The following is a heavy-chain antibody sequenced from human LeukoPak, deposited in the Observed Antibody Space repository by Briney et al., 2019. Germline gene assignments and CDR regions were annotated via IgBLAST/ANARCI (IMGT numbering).Heavy chain of an antibody. J-gene: IGHJ4*02. CDR2: IYYSGTT. Sequence: ASESLSLTCTVSGASISSSDYYWVWIRQPPGKGLEWIGTIYYSGTTYYNPSLKSRVTMSVDTSKNQLSLELRSVTDADTAVYYCGRDGAAAMTDYWGQGFLVTVSS. CDR1: GASISSSDYY. V-gene: IGHV4-39*07. D-gene: IGHD6-25*01. CDR3: GRDGAAAMTDY.